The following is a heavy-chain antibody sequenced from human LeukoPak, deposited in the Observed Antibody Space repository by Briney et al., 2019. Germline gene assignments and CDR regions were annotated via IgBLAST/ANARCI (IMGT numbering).Heavy chain of an antibody. Sequence: SETLSLTCAVYGGSFSGYYWSWIRQPPGKGLEWIGEINHSGSTNYNPSLKSRVTISVDTSKNQVSLKLSSVTAADTAVYYCAMSITMIIVIIKRPPTIDYWGQGTLVTVSS. D-gene: IGHD3-22*01. CDR1: GGSFSGYY. J-gene: IGHJ4*02. CDR2: INHSGST. V-gene: IGHV4-34*01. CDR3: AMSITMIIVIIKRPPTIDY.